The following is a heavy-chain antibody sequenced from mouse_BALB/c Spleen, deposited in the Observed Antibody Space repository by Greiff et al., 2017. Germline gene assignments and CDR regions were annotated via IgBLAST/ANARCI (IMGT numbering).Heavy chain of an antibody. V-gene: IGHV1-5*01. CDR3: TREGAGTGYFDD. CDR2: IYPGNSDT. Sequence: EVQLQQSGTVLARPGASVKMSCKASGYSFTSYWMHWVKQRPGQGLEWIGAIYPGNSDTSYNQKFKGKAKLTAVTSASTAYMELSSLTNEDSAVYYCTREGAGTGYFDDGGQGTTLTVSS. J-gene: IGHJ2*01. CDR1: GYSFTSYW. D-gene: IGHD3-3*01.